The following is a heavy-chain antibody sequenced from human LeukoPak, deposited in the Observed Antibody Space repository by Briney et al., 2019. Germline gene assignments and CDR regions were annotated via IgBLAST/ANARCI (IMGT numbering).Heavy chain of an antibody. J-gene: IGHJ3*02. Sequence: GASVKVSCKASGGTFSSYAISWVRQAPGQGLEWMGGIIPIFGTANYAQKFQGRVTITADESTSTAYMELSSLRSEDTAVYYCARDVPGSCGGDCYAQDWGSAFDIWGQGTMVTVSS. V-gene: IGHV1-69*13. CDR2: IIPIFGTA. D-gene: IGHD2-21*02. CDR3: ARDVPGSCGGDCYAQDWGSAFDI. CDR1: GGTFSSYA.